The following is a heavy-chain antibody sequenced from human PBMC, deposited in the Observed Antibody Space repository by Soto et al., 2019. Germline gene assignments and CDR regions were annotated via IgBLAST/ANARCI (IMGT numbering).Heavy chain of an antibody. J-gene: IGHJ4*02. CDR3: ARGEYSNYPFDN. D-gene: IGHD4-4*01. CDR2: GST. Sequence: GSTNYNPSLKSRVTISVDTSKNQFSLKLSSVTAADTAVYYCARGEYSNYPFDNWGQGTLVTVSS. V-gene: IGHV4-59*09.